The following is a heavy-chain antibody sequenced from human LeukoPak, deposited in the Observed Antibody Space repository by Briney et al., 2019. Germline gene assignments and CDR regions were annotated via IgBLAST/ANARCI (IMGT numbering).Heavy chain of an antibody. V-gene: IGHV4-4*02. Sequence: GSLRLSCAASGFTFSRYYMNWVCQPPGKGLEWIGEIYHSGSTNYSPSLKSRVTISVDKSKNQFSLKLSSVTAADTAVYYCARWSGVVGTATGWYFDLWGRGTLVTVSS. D-gene: IGHD1-26*01. CDR3: ARWSGVVGTATGWYFDL. J-gene: IGHJ2*01. CDR2: IYHSGST. CDR1: GFTFSRYY.